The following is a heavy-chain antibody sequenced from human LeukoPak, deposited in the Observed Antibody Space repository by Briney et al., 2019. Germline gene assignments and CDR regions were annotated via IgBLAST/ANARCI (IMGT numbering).Heavy chain of an antibody. Sequence: ASVKVSCKASGGTFSSYAISWVRQAPGQGLEWMGGIIPIFGTANYAQKFQGRVTITADESTRTAYMELSSLRSEDTAVYYCARSEVTPYYYYGMDVWGQGTTVTVSS. V-gene: IGHV1-69*01. CDR3: ARSEVTPYYYYGMDV. CDR1: GGTFSSYA. D-gene: IGHD4-23*01. J-gene: IGHJ6*02. CDR2: IIPIFGTA.